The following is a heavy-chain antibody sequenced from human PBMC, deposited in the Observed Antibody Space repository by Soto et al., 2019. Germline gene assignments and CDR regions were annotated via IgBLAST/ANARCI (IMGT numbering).Heavy chain of an antibody. CDR1: GFTFSSYA. J-gene: IGHJ4*02. Sequence: EVQLLESGGGLVQPGGSLRLSCAASGFTFSSYAMRWVRQAPGKGLEWVSAISGSGGSTYYADSVKGRFTISRDNSKNTLYLPMNSQKAEDTAVYYCARRGSGSDYDYWGQGTLVTVSS. D-gene: IGHD1-26*01. CDR2: ISGSGGST. V-gene: IGHV3-23*01. CDR3: ARRGSGSDYDY.